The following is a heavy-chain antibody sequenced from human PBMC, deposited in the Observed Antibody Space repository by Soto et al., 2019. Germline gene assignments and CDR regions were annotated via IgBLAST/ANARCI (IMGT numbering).Heavy chain of an antibody. J-gene: IGHJ4*02. CDR3: ARVEGPMRFGELLGDY. V-gene: IGHV1-3*01. Sequence: QVQLVQSGAEVKKPGASVKVSCTASGYTFTSYAMHWVRQAPGQRLEWMGWINAGNGNTKYSQKFQGRVTITRDTSASTGYMELSSMRSEDTAVYYCARVEGPMRFGELLGDYWGQGTLVTVSS. CDR1: GYTFTSYA. D-gene: IGHD3-10*01. CDR2: INAGNGNT.